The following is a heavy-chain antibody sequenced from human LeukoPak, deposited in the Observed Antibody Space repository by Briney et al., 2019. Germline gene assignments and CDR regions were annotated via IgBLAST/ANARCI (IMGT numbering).Heavy chain of an antibody. Sequence: GGSLRLSCAASGFTFLHYGMSWVRQAPGKGLEWVSAISGGGRDGTFYADSVKGRFTISRDNSKNTLYLQMNSLRAEDTAVYYCAKGIYSSGWSYFDYWGHGTLVTVSS. CDR1: GFTFLHYG. CDR3: AKGIYSSGWSYFDY. CDR2: ISGGGRDGT. D-gene: IGHD6-19*01. J-gene: IGHJ4*01. V-gene: IGHV3-23*01.